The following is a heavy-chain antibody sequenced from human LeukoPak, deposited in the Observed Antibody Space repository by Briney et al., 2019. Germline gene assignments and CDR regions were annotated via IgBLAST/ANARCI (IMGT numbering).Heavy chain of an antibody. CDR1: GGSVSGYY. J-gene: IGHJ4*02. D-gene: IGHD2-15*01. V-gene: IGHV4-34*01. Sequence: SSETLSLTCAVYGGSVSGYYWSWIRQPPGKGLEWIGEINHSGSTNYNPSLKSRVTISVDTSKNQFSLMLSSVTAADTVVYYCARGRYCSGGSCYVDYWGQGTLVTVSS. CDR3: ARGRYCSGGSCYVDY. CDR2: INHSGST.